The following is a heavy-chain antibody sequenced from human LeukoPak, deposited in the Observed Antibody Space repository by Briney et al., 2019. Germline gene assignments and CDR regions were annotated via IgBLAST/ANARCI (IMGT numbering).Heavy chain of an antibody. CDR1: GGSFSGYY. J-gene: IGHJ4*02. CDR3: ARVHSGYDYFDY. V-gene: IGHV4-34*01. D-gene: IGHD5-12*01. CDR2: INHSGST. Sequence: PSETLSLTCAVYGGSFSGYYWSWIRQPPGKGLEWIGEINHSGSTNYNPSLKSRVTISVDTSKNQSSLKLSSVTAADTAVYYCARVHSGYDYFDYWGQGTLVTVSS.